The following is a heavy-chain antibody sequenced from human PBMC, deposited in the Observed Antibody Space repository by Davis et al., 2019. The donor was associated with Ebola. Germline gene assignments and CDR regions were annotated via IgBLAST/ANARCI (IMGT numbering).Heavy chain of an antibody. Sequence: GGSLRLSCAASGFTFGDYYMSWIRQAPGKGLECISYISYSGATTYYADSVKGRFTVSRDNAKNSLYLQINSLRVEDTAVYFCARDLKSSSYFDYWGQGTLVTVSS. J-gene: IGHJ4*02. CDR1: GFTFGDYY. D-gene: IGHD6-13*01. CDR3: ARDLKSSSYFDY. V-gene: IGHV3-11*01. CDR2: ISYSGATT.